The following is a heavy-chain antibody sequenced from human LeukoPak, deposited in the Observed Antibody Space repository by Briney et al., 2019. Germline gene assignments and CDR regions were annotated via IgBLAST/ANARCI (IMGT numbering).Heavy chain of an antibody. J-gene: IGHJ3*02. V-gene: IGHV3-53*04. D-gene: IGHD2/OR15-2a*01. CDR3: ARDLGLYRREGVLGAFDI. Sequence: PGGSLRLSCAASGFTVSSNYMSWVRQAPGKGLEWVSVIYSGGSTYYADSVKGRFTISRHNSKNTLYLQMNSLRAEDTAVYYCARDLGLYRREGVLGAFDIWGQGTMVTVSS. CDR1: GFTVSSNY. CDR2: IYSGGST.